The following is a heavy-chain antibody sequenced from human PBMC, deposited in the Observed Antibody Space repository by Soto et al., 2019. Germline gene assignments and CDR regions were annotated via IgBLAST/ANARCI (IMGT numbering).Heavy chain of an antibody. CDR3: ARDRSTGQLDDYGMDV. Sequence: PSETLSLTCTVSGGSISSGGYYWSWIRQHPGKGMEWIGYIYYSGSTYYNPSLKSRVTISVDTSNFQFSLKLSSVTAADTAVYYCARDRSTGQLDDYGMDVWGQGTTVTVSS. V-gene: IGHV4-31*03. CDR2: IYYSGST. D-gene: IGHD6-6*01. CDR1: GGSISSGGYY. J-gene: IGHJ6*02.